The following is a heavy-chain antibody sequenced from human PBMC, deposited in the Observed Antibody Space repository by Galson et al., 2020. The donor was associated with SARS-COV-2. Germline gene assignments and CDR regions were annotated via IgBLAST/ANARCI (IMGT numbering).Heavy chain of an antibody. V-gene: IGHV4-39*01. CDR3: ARSKAVDITPRMFDWFDP. J-gene: IGHJ5*02. Sequence: SETLSLTCTVSGGSISSSSYYWGCIRQPPGKGLEWIGSIYYSGSTYYNPSLKSHVTISVDTSKNQFYLKLSSVTAADTAVYYCARSKAVDITPRMFDWFDPWGQGTLVTVSS. CDR2: IYYSGST. CDR1: GGSISSSSYY. D-gene: IGHD2-15*01.